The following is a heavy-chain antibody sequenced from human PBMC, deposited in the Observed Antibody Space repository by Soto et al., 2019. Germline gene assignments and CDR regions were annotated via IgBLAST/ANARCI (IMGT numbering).Heavy chain of an antibody. V-gene: IGHV1-2*02. Sequence: ASVKVSCKASGYTFTGYYMHWVRQAPGQGLELMGWINPNSGGTNYAQKFQGRVTMTRDTSISTAYMELSRLRSDDTAVYYCAGEIRYYYDSSGYYYGSYWGQGTLVTVYS. CDR2: INPNSGGT. CDR3: AGEIRYYYDSSGYYYGSY. J-gene: IGHJ4*02. CDR1: GYTFTGYY. D-gene: IGHD3-22*01.